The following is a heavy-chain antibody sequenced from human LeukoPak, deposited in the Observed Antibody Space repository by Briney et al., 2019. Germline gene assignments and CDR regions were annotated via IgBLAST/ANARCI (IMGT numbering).Heavy chain of an antibody. J-gene: IGHJ6*03. V-gene: IGHV5-51*01. CDR2: IYPRDSDT. CDR3: ARLLPPAGYYYMDV. Sequence: GESLKISCEASGYSFANKWIGWVRQMPGKGLEWMGIIYPRDSDTRYSPSFQGRVTISADKSINTAYLQWSSLEASDTAMYYCARLLPPAGYYYMDVWGKGTTVTISS. CDR1: GYSFANKW. D-gene: IGHD6-19*01.